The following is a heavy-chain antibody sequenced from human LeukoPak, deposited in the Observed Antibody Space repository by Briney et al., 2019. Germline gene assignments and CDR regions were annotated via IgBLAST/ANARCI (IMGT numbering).Heavy chain of an antibody. V-gene: IGHV4-34*01. CDR1: GGSSSGYY. D-gene: IGHD2-2*01. J-gene: IGHJ4*02. CDR2: INHSGST. CDR3: ARGRYCSSTSCPYAYFDY. Sequence: SETLSLTCAVYGGSSSGYYWSWIRQPPGKGLEWIGEINHSGSTNYNPSLKSRVTISVDTSKNQFSLKLSSVTAADTAVYYCARGRYCSSTSCPYAYFDYWAREPWSPSPQ.